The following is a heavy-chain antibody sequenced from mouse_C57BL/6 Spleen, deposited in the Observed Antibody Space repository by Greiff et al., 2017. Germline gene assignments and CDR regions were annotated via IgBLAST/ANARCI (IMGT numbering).Heavy chain of an antibody. J-gene: IGHJ2*01. CDR3: ARQSGPHYYFDY. D-gene: IGHD3-1*01. CDR2: ISNGGGST. CDR1: GFTFSDYY. V-gene: IGHV5-12*01. Sequence: EVKLMESGGGLVQPGGSLKLSCAASGFTFSDYYMYWVRQTPEKRLEWVAYISNGGGSTYYPDTVKGRFTISRDNAKNTLYLQMSRLKSEDTAMYYCARQSGPHYYFDYWGQGTTLTVSS.